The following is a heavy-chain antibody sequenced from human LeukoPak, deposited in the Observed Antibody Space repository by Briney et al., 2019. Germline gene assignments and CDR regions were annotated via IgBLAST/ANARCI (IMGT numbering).Heavy chain of an antibody. J-gene: IGHJ6*02. Sequence: ASVKVSCKASGYAVTSYYMHWVRQAPGQGLEWMAILNPSGGSSNYAQKFQGRATLTRATSTGTVYMELSSLRSEDTAVYYCASVYKHGMDVWGQGTTVIVSS. D-gene: IGHD5-24*01. CDR3: ASVYKHGMDV. CDR2: LNPSGGSS. V-gene: IGHV1-46*01. CDR1: GYAVTSYY.